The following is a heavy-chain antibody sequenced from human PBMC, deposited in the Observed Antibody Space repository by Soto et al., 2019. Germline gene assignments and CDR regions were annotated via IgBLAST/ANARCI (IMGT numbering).Heavy chain of an antibody. CDR3: AKGRERDAWYEDY. CDR1: GFTFSDAW. V-gene: IGHV3-23*01. J-gene: IGHJ4*02. D-gene: IGHD6-13*01. CDR2: ISGSDGST. Sequence: PGGSLRLSCAASGFTFSDAWMRWVRQAPGKGLDWVSVISGSDGSTYYAHSVKGRFTISRDKSKNTLYLQMNSLRAEDTAVYYGAKGRERDAWYEDYWGQGTLVTVSS.